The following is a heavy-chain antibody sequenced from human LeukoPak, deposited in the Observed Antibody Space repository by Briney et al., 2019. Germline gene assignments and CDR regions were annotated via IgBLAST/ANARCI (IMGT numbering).Heavy chain of an antibody. J-gene: IGHJ6*03. CDR2: IQYDGNEK. Sequence: PGGSLRLSCAASGFTFSSFGIHWVRQAPGKGLEWVAFIQYDGNEKYYADSVGGRFTISRDNARRTVSLEMSRLRNDDAALYYCSKGAPILRGDMDVWGTGTTVTVSS. V-gene: IGHV3-30*02. CDR1: GFTFSSFG. D-gene: IGHD3-10*01. CDR3: SKGAPILRGDMDV.